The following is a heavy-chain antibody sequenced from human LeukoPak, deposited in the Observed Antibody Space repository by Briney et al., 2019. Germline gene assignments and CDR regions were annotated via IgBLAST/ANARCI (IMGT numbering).Heavy chain of an antibody. V-gene: IGHV1-2*02. CDR2: INPNSGGT. Sequence: GASVKVSCKASGYTFTDYYMHWVRQAPGQGLEWMGWINPNSGGTNYAQKFQGGVTMTRDKSISTAYLQWSSLKASDTAMYYCARGKYSSGWGFYYYYGMDVWGQGTTVTVSS. J-gene: IGHJ6*02. D-gene: IGHD6-19*01. CDR1: GYTFTDYY. CDR3: ARGKYSSGWGFYYYYGMDV.